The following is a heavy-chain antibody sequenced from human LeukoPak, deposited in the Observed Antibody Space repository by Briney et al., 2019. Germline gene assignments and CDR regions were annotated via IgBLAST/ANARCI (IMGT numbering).Heavy chain of an antibody. V-gene: IGHV4-59*01. CDR2: IYYSGST. CDR3: ARGGPPYYCDSSGYLDY. Sequence: NSSETLSLTCTVSGGSISSYYWSWIRQPPGKGLEWIGYIYYSGSTNYNPAPKSRVTISVDTSKNQFSLKLSSVTAADTAVYYCARGGPPYYCDSSGYLDYWGQGTLVTVSS. J-gene: IGHJ4*02. CDR1: GGSISSYY. D-gene: IGHD3-22*01.